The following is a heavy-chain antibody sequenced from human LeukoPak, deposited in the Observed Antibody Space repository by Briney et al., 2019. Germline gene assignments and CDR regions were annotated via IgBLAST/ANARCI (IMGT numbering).Heavy chain of an antibody. J-gene: IGHJ4*02. CDR3: ARESGNSFWSGYQYYFDY. D-gene: IGHD3-3*01. CDR1: GFTFSDHY. CDR2: TRNKANSYTT. V-gene: IGHV3-72*01. Sequence: GGSLRLSCAASGFTFSDHYMDWVRQAPGKGLEWVGRTRNKANSYTTEYAASVKGRFTISRDDSKNSLYLQMNSLKTEDTAVYYCARESGNSFWSGYQYYFDYWGQGILVTVSS.